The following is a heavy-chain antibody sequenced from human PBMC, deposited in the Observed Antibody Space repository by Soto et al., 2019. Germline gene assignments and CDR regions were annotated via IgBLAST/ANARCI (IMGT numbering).Heavy chain of an antibody. D-gene: IGHD3-10*01. J-gene: IGHJ4*02. CDR3: AKASEWFGEFDY. V-gene: IGHV3-23*01. CDR1: GFTFSSYA. CDR2: ISGSGGST. Sequence: EVQLLESGGGLVQPGGSLRLSCAASGFTFSSYAMSWVRQAPGKGLEWVSAISGSGGSTYYADSVKGRFTISRDNSKNTLYLQMNSLRAEDTAVNYCAKASEWFGEFDYWGQGTLVTVSS.